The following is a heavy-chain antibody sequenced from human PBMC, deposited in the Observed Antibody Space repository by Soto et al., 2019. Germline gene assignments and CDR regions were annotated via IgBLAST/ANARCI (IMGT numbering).Heavy chain of an antibody. CDR3: ARYNHYYPRYAYYFDY. CDR2: IIPIFGTA. V-gene: IGHV1-69*12. Sequence: QVQLVQSGAEVKKPGSSVKVSCKASGGTFSSYAISWVRQAPGQGLEWMGGIIPIFGTANYAQKFQGRVTITADEXTXIAYMELSSLRSEDTAVYYCARYNHYYPRYAYYFDYWGQGTLVTVSS. CDR1: GGTFSSYA. J-gene: IGHJ4*02. D-gene: IGHD1-20*01.